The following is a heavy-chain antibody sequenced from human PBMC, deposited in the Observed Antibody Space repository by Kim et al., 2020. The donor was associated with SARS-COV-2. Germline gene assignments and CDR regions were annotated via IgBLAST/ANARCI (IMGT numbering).Heavy chain of an antibody. CDR3: ARAPYSSGWTNYFDY. D-gene: IGHD6-19*01. CDR2: ISYDGSNK. Sequence: GGSLRLSCAASGFTFSSYAMHWVRQAPGKGLEWVAVISYDGSNKYYADSVKGRFTISRDNSKNTLYLQMNSLRAEDTAVYYCARAPYSSGWTNYFDYWG. V-gene: IGHV3-30*04. CDR1: GFTFSSYA. J-gene: IGHJ4*01.